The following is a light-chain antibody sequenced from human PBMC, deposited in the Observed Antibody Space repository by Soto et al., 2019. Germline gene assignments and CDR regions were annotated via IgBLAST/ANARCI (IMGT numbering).Light chain of an antibody. Sequence: DIQMTQSPSTLSASVGDRVTITCRASQSISSWLAWCQQKPGKAPKLLIYDASSLESGVPSRFSGSGSGTEFTLTISSLQPDDFATYYCQQYNSYQKTFGQGTKVEIK. CDR2: DAS. J-gene: IGKJ1*01. CDR1: QSISSW. V-gene: IGKV1-5*01. CDR3: QQYNSYQKT.